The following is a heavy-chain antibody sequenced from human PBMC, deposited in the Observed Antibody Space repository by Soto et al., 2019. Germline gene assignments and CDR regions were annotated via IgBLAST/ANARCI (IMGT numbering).Heavy chain of an antibody. CDR2: INHSGST. CDR1: GGSFSGYY. J-gene: IGHJ5*02. V-gene: IGHV4-34*01. D-gene: IGHD2-15*01. CDR3: ARGDRTVVTKGVWFDP. Sequence: SENLSLTCAVYGGSFSGYYWSWIRQPPGKGLEWIGEINHSGSTNYNPSLKSRVTISVDTSKNQFSLKLSSVTAADTAVYYCARGDRTVVTKGVWFDPWGQGTLVTVS.